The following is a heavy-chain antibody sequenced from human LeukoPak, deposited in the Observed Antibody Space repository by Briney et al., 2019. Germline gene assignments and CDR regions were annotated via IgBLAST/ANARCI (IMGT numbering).Heavy chain of an antibody. Sequence: GGSLRLSCAVSGITLSNYGMSWVRQAPGKWLEWVAGLSGSGGGTNYADSVQGRFTISRDNPKNTLHLQMNSLRAEDTAVYFCAKRGVVIRVFLVGFHKEAYYFDSWGQGALVTVSS. CDR1: GITLSNYG. CDR3: AKRGVVIRVFLVGFHKEAYYFDS. D-gene: IGHD3-10*01. V-gene: IGHV3-23*01. J-gene: IGHJ4*02. CDR2: LSGSGGGT.